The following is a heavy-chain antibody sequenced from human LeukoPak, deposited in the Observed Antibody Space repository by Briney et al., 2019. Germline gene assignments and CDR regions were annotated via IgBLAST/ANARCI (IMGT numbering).Heavy chain of an antibody. CDR1: GFTFDDYA. Sequence: PGGSLRLSCAASGFTFDDYAMHWVRQAPGKGLEWVSGISWNSGSIGYADSVKGRFTISRDNSKNTLYLQMNSLRAEDTAVYYCARDNEAAAAFDYWGQGTLVTVSS. D-gene: IGHD6-13*01. V-gene: IGHV3-9*01. CDR3: ARDNEAAAAFDY. CDR2: ISWNSGSI. J-gene: IGHJ4*02.